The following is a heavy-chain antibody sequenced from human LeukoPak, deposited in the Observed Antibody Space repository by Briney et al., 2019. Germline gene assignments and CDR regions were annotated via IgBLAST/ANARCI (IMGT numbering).Heavy chain of an antibody. V-gene: IGHV3-30*04. CDR3: ARDPVATINYFDY. D-gene: IGHD5-12*01. CDR1: GFTFSSYA. CDR2: ISYDGSNK. J-gene: IGHJ4*02. Sequence: PGGSLRLSCAASGFTFSSYAMHWVRQAPDKGLEWVAVISYDGSNKYYADSVKGRFTISRDNSKNTLYLQMNSLRAEDTAVYYCARDPVATINYFDYWGQGTLVTVSS.